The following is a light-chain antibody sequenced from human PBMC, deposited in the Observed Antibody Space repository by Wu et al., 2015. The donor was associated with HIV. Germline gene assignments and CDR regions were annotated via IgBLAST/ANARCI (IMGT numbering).Light chain of an antibody. Sequence: EIVLTQSPGTLSLSPGERVTLSCRASQSVISSYLAWYQQKPGQAPRLLMYDASSRATGIADRFSGSGSGTDFTLTISGLEPEDFAVYYCHQYGSSPLTFGGGTKVEIK. CDR2: DAS. V-gene: IGKV3-20*01. CDR3: HQYGSSPLT. J-gene: IGKJ4*01. CDR1: QSVISSY.